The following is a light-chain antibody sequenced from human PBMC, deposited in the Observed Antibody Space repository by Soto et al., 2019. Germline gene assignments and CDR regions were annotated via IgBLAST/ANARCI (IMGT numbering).Light chain of an antibody. V-gene: IGKV3-11*01. CDR1: QSVSGC. CDR3: QQRCNWPPVT. CDR2: DAY. Sequence: EIVWTQSPATLSLSPGETATLSFRASQSVSGCLAWYQQKPGQAPRLLIFDAYNRATGIPARFSGSGSGTDFTLTISSLEPEDFAIYYCQQRCNWPPVTFGGGTKVDIK. J-gene: IGKJ4*01.